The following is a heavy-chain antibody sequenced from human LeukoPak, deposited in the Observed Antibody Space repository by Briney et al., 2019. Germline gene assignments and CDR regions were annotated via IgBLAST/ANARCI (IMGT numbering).Heavy chain of an antibody. J-gene: IGHJ4*02. CDR3: AKDRAAVAGPLFDY. Sequence: KSGGSLRLSCAASGFTFSSYSMNWVRQAPGKGLEWVSSISSSSSYIYYADSVKGRFTISRDNSKNTLYLQMNSLRAEDTAVYYCAKDRAAVAGPLFDYWGRGTLVTVSS. CDR1: GFTFSSYS. D-gene: IGHD6-19*01. V-gene: IGHV3-21*04. CDR2: ISSSSSYI.